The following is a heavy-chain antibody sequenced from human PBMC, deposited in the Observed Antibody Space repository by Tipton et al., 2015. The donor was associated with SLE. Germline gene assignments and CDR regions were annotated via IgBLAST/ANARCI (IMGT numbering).Heavy chain of an antibody. CDR1: GASFSGHY. V-gene: IGHV4-34*01. D-gene: IGHD3-16*01. J-gene: IGHJ4*02. Sequence: TLSLTCAVYGASFSGHYWSWIRQPPGKGLEWIGEISHAGGTYYNPSLNSRVTISADTSKNQFSLKVTSVTAADTAAYYCVRHGAYYFDYWGQGPLVTVSS. CDR2: ISHAGGT. CDR3: VRHGAYYFDY.